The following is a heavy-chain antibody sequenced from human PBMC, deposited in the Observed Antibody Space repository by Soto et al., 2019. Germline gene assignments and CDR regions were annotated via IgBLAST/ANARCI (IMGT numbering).Heavy chain of an antibody. D-gene: IGHD2-21*02. CDR1: GFSFSTYS. V-gene: IGHV3-21*01. CDR2: IGRRSDI. CDR3: AREETAWPLAYGLDV. J-gene: IGHJ6*02. Sequence: GGSLRLSCEASGFSFSTYSMHWVRQAPGKGLEWVSSIGRRSDIYYADSVKGRFTISRGNAKNSVSLQMNSLRDEDTAVYYCAREETAWPLAYGLDVWGQGTTVTVSS.